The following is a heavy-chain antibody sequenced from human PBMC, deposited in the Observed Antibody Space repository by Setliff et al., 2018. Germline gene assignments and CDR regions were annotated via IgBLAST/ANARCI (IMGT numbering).Heavy chain of an antibody. CDR1: GFSLSTSRVG. J-gene: IGHJ4*02. CDR2: IYWAYNK. Sequence: SGPTLVNPTQTLTLTCTFSGFSLSTSRVGVGWIRQPPGKALEWLALIYWAYNKHYSPSLKSRLTITKDTSKNQVVLTMTNMDPVDTATYYCAHRRMVREVSHSGYFDYWGQGTLVTVS. CDR3: AHRRMVREVSHSGYFDY. D-gene: IGHD3-10*01. V-gene: IGHV2-5*02.